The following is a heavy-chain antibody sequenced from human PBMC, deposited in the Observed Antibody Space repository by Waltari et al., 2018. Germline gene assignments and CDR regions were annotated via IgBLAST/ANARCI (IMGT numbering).Heavy chain of an antibody. Sequence: QVQLQQWGAGLLKPSDTLSLTCAVFGESFSGFYWTWIRQSPGKGLEGIGEINHSGSTKYKPSLESRFTISIDTPKTQFSLRLTSVTAADAGVYYCARVKGISMIVEIRYGMDVWGQGTTVTVSS. D-gene: IGHD2-21*01. CDR2: INHSGST. V-gene: IGHV4-34*01. J-gene: IGHJ6*02. CDR1: GESFSGFY. CDR3: ARVKGISMIVEIRYGMDV.